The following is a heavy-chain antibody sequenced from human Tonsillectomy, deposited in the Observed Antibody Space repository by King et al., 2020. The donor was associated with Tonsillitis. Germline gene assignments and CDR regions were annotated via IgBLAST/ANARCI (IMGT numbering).Heavy chain of an antibody. D-gene: IGHD3-10*01. J-gene: IGHJ4*02. CDR3: ARNYGSESYYFDY. CDR1: GGSVSSGSYY. Sequence: VQLQESGPGLVKPSETLSLTCTVSGGSVSSGSYYWSWIRQPPGKGLEWIGYIYYSGSTNYNPSLKSRVTVSVDTYKNQFSLKLSSVTAADTAVYYCARNYGSESYYFDYWGQGTLVTVSS. V-gene: IGHV4-61*01. CDR2: IYYSGST.